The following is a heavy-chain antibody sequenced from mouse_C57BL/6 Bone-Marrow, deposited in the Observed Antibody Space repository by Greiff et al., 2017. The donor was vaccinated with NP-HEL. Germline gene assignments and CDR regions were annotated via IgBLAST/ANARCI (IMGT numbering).Heavy chain of an antibody. CDR1: GYTFTSYW. CDR3: ARNDGYYFYAMGY. Sequence: QVQLQQPGAELVKPGASVKMSCKASGYTFTSYWITWVKQRPGQGLEWIGDIYPGSGSTNYNEKFKSKATLTVDTSSRTAYMLLSSLTSEDSAVDYCARNDGYYFYAMGYWGKGASVSVST. CDR2: IYPGSGST. J-gene: IGHJ4*01. D-gene: IGHD2-3*01. V-gene: IGHV1-55*01.